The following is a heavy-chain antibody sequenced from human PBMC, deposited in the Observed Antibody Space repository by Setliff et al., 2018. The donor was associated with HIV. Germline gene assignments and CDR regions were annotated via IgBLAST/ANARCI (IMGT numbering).Heavy chain of an antibody. J-gene: IGHJ4*02. V-gene: IGHV4-4*07. CDR2: SGDT. CDR1: GGSITGYY. Sequence: SETLSLTCSVSGGSITGYYWSWIRQPAGKDMEWIGRSGDTIYNPSLESRVTISVDTSRNQFSLRLSSVTAADTAVYYCARTDPGKFWSLDCRGRGTLVTSPQ. D-gene: IGHD1-1*01. CDR3: ARTDPGKFWSLDC.